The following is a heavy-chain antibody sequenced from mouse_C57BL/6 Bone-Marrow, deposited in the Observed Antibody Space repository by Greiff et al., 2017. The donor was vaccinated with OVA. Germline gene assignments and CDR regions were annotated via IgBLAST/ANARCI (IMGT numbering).Heavy chain of an antibody. D-gene: IGHD4-1*01. V-gene: IGHV5-12*01. CDR3: ARQGLTRTEDYFDY. Sequence: EVKLQESGGGLVQPGGSLKLSCAASGFTFSDYYMYWVRQTPEKRLEWVAYISNGGGSTYYPDTVKGRFTISRDNAKNTLYLQMSRLKSEDTAMYYCARQGLTRTEDYFDYWGQGTTLTVSS. CDR1: GFTFSDYY. CDR2: ISNGGGST. J-gene: IGHJ2*01.